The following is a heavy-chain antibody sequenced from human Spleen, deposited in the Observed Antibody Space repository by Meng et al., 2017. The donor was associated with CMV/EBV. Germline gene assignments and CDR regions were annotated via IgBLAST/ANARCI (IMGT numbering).Heavy chain of an antibody. D-gene: IGHD3-10*01. Sequence: GSLRLSCAVYGGSFSGYYWSWIRQPPGKGLEWIGEITHSGSTNYNPSLKSRVTISVDTSKNQFSLKLSSVTAADTAVYYCARVKLNYYGSGVGYYGMDVWGQGTTVTVSS. CDR2: ITHSGST. CDR3: ARVKLNYYGSGVGYYGMDV. J-gene: IGHJ6*02. V-gene: IGHV4-34*01. CDR1: GGSFSGYY.